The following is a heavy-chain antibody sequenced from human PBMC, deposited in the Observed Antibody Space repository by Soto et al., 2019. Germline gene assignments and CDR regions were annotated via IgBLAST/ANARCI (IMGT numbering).Heavy chain of an antibody. CDR2: IYYSGST. D-gene: IGHD6-13*01. Sequence: SETLSLTCTVSGGSVSSGSYYWSWIRQPPGKGLEWIGYIYYSGSTNYNPSLKSRVTISVDTSKNQFSLKLSSVTAADTAVYYCAGVGLSGAAAGIIWFDPWGQGTLVTVSS. CDR3: AGVGLSGAAAGIIWFDP. J-gene: IGHJ5*02. V-gene: IGHV4-61*01. CDR1: GGSVSSGSYY.